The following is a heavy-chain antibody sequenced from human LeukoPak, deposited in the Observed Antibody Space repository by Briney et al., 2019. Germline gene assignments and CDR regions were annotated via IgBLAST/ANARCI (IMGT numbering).Heavy chain of an antibody. D-gene: IGHD1-1*01. Sequence: GGSLRLSCAASGFTFSRYSMNWVRQAPGKGLEWVSSITSSSTYIYYADSVKGRFTISRDNAKNSLYLQMNSLRAEDTAAYYCASVDLHTTGAWVDYWGQGTLVTVSS. V-gene: IGHV3-21*01. J-gene: IGHJ4*02. CDR1: GFTFSRYS. CDR2: ITSSSTYI. CDR3: ASVDLHTTGAWVDY.